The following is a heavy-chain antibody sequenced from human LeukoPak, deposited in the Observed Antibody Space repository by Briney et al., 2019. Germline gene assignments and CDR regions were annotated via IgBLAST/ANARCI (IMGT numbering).Heavy chain of an antibody. D-gene: IGHD3-10*01. CDR1: GFTFRSNA. J-gene: IGHJ4*02. CDR2: ISDDRSYT. V-gene: IGHV3-23*01. Sequence: VGSLRLSCAASGFTFRSNAMTWVRQAPGKGLEYVSIISDDRSYTHYPDCVKGRFTISRDNSKNTLYLHMTSLRAEDTAVYFCAKASGSGYGSDYFAYWGQGTQVTVSS. CDR3: AKASGSGYGSDYFAY.